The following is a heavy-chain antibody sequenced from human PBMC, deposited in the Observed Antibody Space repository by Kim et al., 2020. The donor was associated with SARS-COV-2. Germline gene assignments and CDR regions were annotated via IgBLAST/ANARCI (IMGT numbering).Heavy chain of an antibody. J-gene: IGHJ4*02. Sequence: SETLSLTCTVSGGSISSSSYYWGWIRQPPGKGLEWIGSIYYSWSTYYNPSLKSRVTISVDTSKNQFSLKLSSVTAADTAVYYCALHVNHYYDSSGYYPYYFDYWGQGTLVTVSS. CDR2: IYYSWST. V-gene: IGHV4-39*01. CDR1: GGSISSSSYY. CDR3: ALHVNHYYDSSGYYPYYFDY. D-gene: IGHD3-22*01.